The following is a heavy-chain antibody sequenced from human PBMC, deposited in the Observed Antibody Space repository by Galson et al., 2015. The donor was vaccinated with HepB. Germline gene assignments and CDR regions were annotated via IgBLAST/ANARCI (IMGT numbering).Heavy chain of an antibody. J-gene: IGHJ6*03. CDR1: GFTFSDYY. CDR2: ISSGGSTI. CDR3: ARDASTIVLRYTYYYYMDV. D-gene: IGHD2-8*02. Sequence: SLRLSCAASGFTFSDYYMSWIRQAPGRGLEWVSYISSGGSTIYYADSVKGRFTISRDNAKNSLYLQMNSLRADDTAVYYCARDASTIVLRYTYYYYMDVWGKGTTVTVSS. V-gene: IGHV3-11*01.